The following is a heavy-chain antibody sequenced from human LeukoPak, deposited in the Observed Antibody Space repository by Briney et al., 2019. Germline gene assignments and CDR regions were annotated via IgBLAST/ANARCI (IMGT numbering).Heavy chain of an antibody. CDR2: IKQDESEK. Sequence: GGSLRLSCAASGFTFSNYWMSWVRQAPGKGLEWVANIKQDESEKYYVASVKGRFTISRDNAKNSLYLQMNSLRAEDTAVYYCARDPSSGWYLKGWFDPWGQGTLVTVSS. D-gene: IGHD6-19*01. J-gene: IGHJ5*02. CDR3: ARDPSSGWYLKGWFDP. CDR1: GFTFSNYW. V-gene: IGHV3-7*01.